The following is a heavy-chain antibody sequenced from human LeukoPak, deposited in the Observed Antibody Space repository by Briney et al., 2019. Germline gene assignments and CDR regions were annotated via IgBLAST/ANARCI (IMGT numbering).Heavy chain of an antibody. D-gene: IGHD1-26*01. V-gene: IGHV3-23*01. CDR2: LSGSGNSI. CDR3: ARETHLVGATNYEYFQH. Sequence: GGSLRLSCAASGFTFSSYTMNWVRQAPGKGLEWVSSLSGSGNSIYYADSVKGRFTISRDNPKNTLYLQMNSLRAEDTAVYYCARETHLVGATNYEYFQHWGQGTLVTVSS. CDR1: GFTFSSYT. J-gene: IGHJ1*01.